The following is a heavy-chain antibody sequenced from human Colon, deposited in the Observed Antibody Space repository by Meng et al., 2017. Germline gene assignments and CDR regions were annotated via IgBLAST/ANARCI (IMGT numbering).Heavy chain of an antibody. D-gene: IGHD1-26*01. CDR1: GVSIGRTTW. V-gene: IGHV4-4*03. Sequence: GPGLVNPPGSLSLACAVFGVSIGRTTWWSWICQPPGKGLEWIGEIPQRGSSNSNPSLRSRATMSLDKFKNHFFLNLSSVSAADTAVYYCAREDGSIGFTPAGQWGQGTLVTVSS. J-gene: IGHJ1*01. CDR2: IPQRGSS. CDR3: AREDGSIGFTPAGQ.